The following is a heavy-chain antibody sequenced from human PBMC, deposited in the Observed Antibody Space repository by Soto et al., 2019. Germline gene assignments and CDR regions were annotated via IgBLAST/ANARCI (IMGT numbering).Heavy chain of an antibody. Sequence: QVQLVESGGGVVQPGRSLRLSCEASGFTFSTYGMHWVRQAPGKGLEWVSTIWYDGAHINYEDSVKGRFTISRDNSKNTLYLQMNSLTAEDTAVYYCASRQTQTYSIDYWGQGTLVTVSS. CDR2: IWYDGAHI. D-gene: IGHD5-18*01. CDR1: GFTFSTYG. V-gene: IGHV3-33*01. J-gene: IGHJ4*02. CDR3: ASRQTQTYSIDY.